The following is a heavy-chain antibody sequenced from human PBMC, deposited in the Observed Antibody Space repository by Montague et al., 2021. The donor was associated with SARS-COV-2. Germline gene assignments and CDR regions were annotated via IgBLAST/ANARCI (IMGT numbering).Heavy chain of an antibody. J-gene: IGHJ4*02. V-gene: IGHV6-1*01. CDR3: AREGTVPGPRGINFDD. D-gene: IGHD1-1*01. CDR2: TYYRSKWYT. Sequence: CAISGDSVSSNSAAWNWIRQSPSGGLEWLGRTYYRSKWYTDYAPSVKTRITITPDTSNNQFSLHLNSVTPGDTAVYYCAREGTVPGPRGINFDDWGQGTLVIVSS. CDR1: GDSVSSNSAA.